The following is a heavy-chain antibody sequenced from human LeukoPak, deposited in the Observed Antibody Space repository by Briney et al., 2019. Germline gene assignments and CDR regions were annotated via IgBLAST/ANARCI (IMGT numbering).Heavy chain of an antibody. CDR3: ASEVGYRSLGY. Sequence: GGSLRLSCAASGFTFDDDTMHWVGQTPGRGLEWVSFITWKSHRTHYADSVKGRFTVSRDNSKDSLYLQMNSLRTEDTGLYHCASEVGYRSLGYLGQGTLVTVSS. CDR2: ITWKSHRT. D-gene: IGHD3-3*01. J-gene: IGHJ4*02. V-gene: IGHV3-43*01. CDR1: GFTFDDDT.